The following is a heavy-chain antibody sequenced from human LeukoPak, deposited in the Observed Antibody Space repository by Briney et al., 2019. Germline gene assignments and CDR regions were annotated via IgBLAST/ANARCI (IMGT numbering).Heavy chain of an antibody. J-gene: IGHJ4*02. D-gene: IGHD2-2*01. CDR3: ARDGPVACSSTSCYADYFDY. Sequence: GGSLRLSCAASGFTFSSYEMNWVRQAPGKGLEWVSYISSSGSTIYHADSVKGRFTISRDNAKNSLYLQMNSLRAEDTAVYYCARDGPVACSSTSCYADYFDYWGQGTLVTVSS. V-gene: IGHV3-48*03. CDR2: ISSSGSTI. CDR1: GFTFSSYE.